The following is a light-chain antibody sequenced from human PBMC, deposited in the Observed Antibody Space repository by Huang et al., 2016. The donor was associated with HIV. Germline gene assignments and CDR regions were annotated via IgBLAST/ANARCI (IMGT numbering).Light chain of an antibody. CDR3: QQYGTSPA. J-gene: IGKJ1*01. Sequence: EIVLTQSPGTLSVSPGERATLSCRASQRVSSNYVAWYQQTPGQAPRLLIYGASRRATDIPDRFSGSGSGTDFTLSISRLEPEDCAVYYCQQYGTSPAFGQGTKVEIK. V-gene: IGKV3-20*01. CDR1: QRVSSNY. CDR2: GAS.